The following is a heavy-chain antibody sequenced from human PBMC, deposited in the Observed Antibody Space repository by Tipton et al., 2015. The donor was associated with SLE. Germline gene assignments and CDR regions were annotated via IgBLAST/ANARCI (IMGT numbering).Heavy chain of an antibody. D-gene: IGHD2-8*01. J-gene: IGHJ4*02. V-gene: IGHV4-39*07. CDR1: GGSISSSSYY. Sequence: TLSLTCTVSGGSISSSSYYWGWIRQPPGKGLEWFGSIYYSGSTYYNPSLKSRVTISVDTSKNQFSLKLSSVTAADTAVYYCARDPAYCTNGVCYDYWGQGTLVTVSS. CDR3: ARDPAYCTNGVCYDY. CDR2: IYYSGST.